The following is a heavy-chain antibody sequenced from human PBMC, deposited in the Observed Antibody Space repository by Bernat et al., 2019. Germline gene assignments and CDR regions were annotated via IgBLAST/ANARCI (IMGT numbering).Heavy chain of an antibody. Sequence: QVQLQESGPGLVKPSETLSLTCTVSGGSVSSGSYYWSWIRQPPGKGLEWIGYIYYSGSTNYNPSLKSRVTISVDTSKNQFSLKLSSVTAADTAVYYCARHVGTYSSSSRRHYYYGMDVWGQGTTVTVSS. CDR2: IYYSGST. V-gene: IGHV4-61*01. J-gene: IGHJ6*02. CDR3: ARHVGTYSSSSRRHYYYGMDV. D-gene: IGHD6-6*01. CDR1: GGSVSSGSYY.